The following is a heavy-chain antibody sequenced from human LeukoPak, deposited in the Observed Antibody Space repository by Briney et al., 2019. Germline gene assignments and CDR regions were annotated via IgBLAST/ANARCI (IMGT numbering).Heavy chain of an antibody. D-gene: IGHD3-22*01. J-gene: IGHJ4*02. V-gene: IGHV3-7*01. CDR3: ARGSTYYDSSGQVPFDY. Sequence: GGSLRLSCAASGFTFSSYWMNWARQAPGKGLEWVASINHNGNVNYYVDSVKGRFTISRDNAKNSLYLQMNSLRAEDTAVYYCARGSTYYDSSGQVPFDYWGQGTLVTVSS. CDR1: GFTFSSYW. CDR2: INHNGNVN.